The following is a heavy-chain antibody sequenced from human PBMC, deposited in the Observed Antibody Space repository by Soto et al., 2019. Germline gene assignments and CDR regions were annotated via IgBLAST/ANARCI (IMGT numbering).Heavy chain of an antibody. J-gene: IGHJ6*02. CDR2: INPKSGGT. CDR1: GYSFTDYH. D-gene: IGHD2-8*01. Sequence: TSVKVSCKASGYSFTDYHIHWVRQAPGQGLEWLGRINPKSGGTSTAQKFQGWVTMTTDTSISTASMELTRLTSDDTAIYYCARGDSTDCSNGVCSFFYNHDMDVWGQGTTVTVSS. V-gene: IGHV1-2*04. CDR3: ARGDSTDCSNGVCSFFYNHDMDV.